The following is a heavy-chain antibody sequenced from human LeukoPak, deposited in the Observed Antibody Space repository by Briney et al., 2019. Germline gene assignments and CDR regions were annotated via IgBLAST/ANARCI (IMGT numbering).Heavy chain of an antibody. CDR1: GYTFTSYY. D-gene: IGHD6-19*01. Sequence: ASVKVSCKASGYTFTSYYIHWVRQAPGQGLEWVGIINPSGGSTSYAQKFQGRVTMTRDTSTSTVYMELSSLRSEDTAVYYCARQGDSSGWYSDPFGLDYWGQGTLVTVSS. V-gene: IGHV1-46*01. J-gene: IGHJ4*02. CDR2: INPSGGST. CDR3: ARQGDSSGWYSDPFGLDY.